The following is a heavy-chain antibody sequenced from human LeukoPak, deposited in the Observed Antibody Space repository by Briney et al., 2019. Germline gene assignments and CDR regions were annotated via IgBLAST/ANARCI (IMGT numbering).Heavy chain of an antibody. V-gene: IGHV4-34*01. CDR2: INHSGST. D-gene: IGHD1-26*01. Sequence: SETLSLTCAVYGGSFSGYYWSWIRQPPGKGLEWIGEINHSGSTNYNPSLKSRVTISVDTSKNQFSLKLSSVTAADTAVYYCARGFGSYYGFDYWGQGTLVTVSS. CDR1: GGSFSGYY. CDR3: ARGFGSYYGFDY. J-gene: IGHJ4*02.